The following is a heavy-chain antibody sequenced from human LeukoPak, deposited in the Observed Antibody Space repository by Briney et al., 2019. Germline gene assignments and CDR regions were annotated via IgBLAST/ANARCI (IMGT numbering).Heavy chain of an antibody. J-gene: IGHJ4*02. CDR1: GFTFSGYS. D-gene: IGHD3-10*01. Sequence: GGSLRLSCAASGFTFSGYSMNWVRQAPGKGLEWVSSISSSSSYIYYADSVKGRFTISRDNAKNSLYLQMNSLRAEDTAVYYCARLMVRGVPFDYWGQGTLVTVSS. CDR2: ISSSSSYI. CDR3: ARLMVRGVPFDY. V-gene: IGHV3-21*01.